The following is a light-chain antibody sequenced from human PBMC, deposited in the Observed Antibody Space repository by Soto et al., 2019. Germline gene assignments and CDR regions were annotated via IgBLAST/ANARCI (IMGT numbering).Light chain of an antibody. Sequence: EIVLTQSPATLALAPGERATLSCRASRRVIRYLAWYQQKPGQPPKLLISGASSRAAGIPDRFSGSGSGTDFTLTINSLEAEDFAVYYCQQYDSTPRTFGEGTKVDIK. V-gene: IGKV3-20*01. J-gene: IGKJ1*01. CDR3: QQYDSTPRT. CDR1: RRVIRY. CDR2: GAS.